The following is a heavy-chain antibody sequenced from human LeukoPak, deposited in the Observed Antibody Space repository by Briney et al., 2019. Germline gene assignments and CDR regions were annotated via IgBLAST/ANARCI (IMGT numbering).Heavy chain of an antibody. CDR2: ISGSGGST. CDR3: AKKGIDGCGWYSMYYFDY. Sequence: GGSLRLSCAASGFTFSSYAMSWVRQAPGKGLEWVSAISGSGGSTYYADSVKGRFTISRDNSKNTLYLQMNSLRAEDAAVYYCAKKGIDGCGWYSMYYFDYWGQGTLVTVSS. CDR1: GFTFSSYA. J-gene: IGHJ4*02. V-gene: IGHV3-23*01. D-gene: IGHD6-19*01.